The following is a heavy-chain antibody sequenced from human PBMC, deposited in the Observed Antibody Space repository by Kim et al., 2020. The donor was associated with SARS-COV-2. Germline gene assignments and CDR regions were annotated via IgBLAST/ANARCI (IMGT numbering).Heavy chain of an antibody. CDR2: ISSNGGST. Sequence: GGSLRLSCSASGFTFSSYAMHWVRQAPGKGLEYVSAISSNGGSTYYADSVKGRFTISRDNSKNTLYLQMSSLRAEDTAVYYCVKDPNAGRPAAISYFDYWGQGTLVTVSS. V-gene: IGHV3-64D*06. J-gene: IGHJ4*02. CDR1: GFTFSSYA. CDR3: VKDPNAGRPAAISYFDY. D-gene: IGHD2-2*01.